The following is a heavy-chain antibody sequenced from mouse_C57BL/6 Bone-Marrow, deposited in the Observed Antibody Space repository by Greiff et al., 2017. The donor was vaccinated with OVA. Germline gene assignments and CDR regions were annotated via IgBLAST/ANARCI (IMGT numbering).Heavy chain of an antibody. CDR1: GYTFTSYW. Sequence: QVQLQQPGAELVKPGASVKMSCKASGYTFTSYWITWVKQRPGQGLEWIGDIYPGSGSTNYNEKFKSKATLTVDTSSSTAYMQLSSLTSEDSAVYYCASPYYGSSSYAMYYWGQGTSVTVSS. V-gene: IGHV1-55*01. CDR3: ASPYYGSSSYAMYY. D-gene: IGHD1-1*01. J-gene: IGHJ4*01. CDR2: IYPGSGST.